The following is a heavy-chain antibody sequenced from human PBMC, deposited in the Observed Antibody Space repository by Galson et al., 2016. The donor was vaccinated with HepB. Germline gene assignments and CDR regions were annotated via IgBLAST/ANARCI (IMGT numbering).Heavy chain of an antibody. J-gene: IGHJ4*02. CDR2: IYWDDDT. CDR3: AHSGEGISTTGTLFDY. V-gene: IGHV2-5*02. CDR1: GFSLNTNGVA. D-gene: IGHD6-13*01. Sequence: PALVKPTQTLTLTCAFSGFSLNTNGVAVGWIRQPPGKALEWLALIYWDDDTRYSPSPKSRLTITKDSSKNQVVLTMTHMDPVDTATYYCAHSGEGISTTGTLFDYWGQGTLVTVSS.